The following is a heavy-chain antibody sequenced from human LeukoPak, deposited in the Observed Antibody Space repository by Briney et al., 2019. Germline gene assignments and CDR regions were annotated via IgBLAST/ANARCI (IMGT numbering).Heavy chain of an antibody. Sequence: GGSLRLSCAASGFTFSSYSMNWVRQAPGKGLEWVAFMSYDGRNKYADSVKGRFTISRDNSKNTLYLQMNSLRAEDTAVYYCARGVAVDLWGQGTLVTVSS. J-gene: IGHJ5*02. CDR1: GFTFSSYS. CDR3: ARGVAVDL. CDR2: MSYDGRNK. V-gene: IGHV3-33*08. D-gene: IGHD6-19*01.